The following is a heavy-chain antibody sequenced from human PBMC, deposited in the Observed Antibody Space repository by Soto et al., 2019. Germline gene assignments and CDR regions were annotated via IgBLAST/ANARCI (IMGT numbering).Heavy chain of an antibody. V-gene: IGHV4-39*01. J-gene: IGHJ4*02. CDR2: VFYTGKI. Sequence: SETLSLTCKVSGGSIKRAPYYWGWIRQPPGKGPEWIGHVFYTGKIDYNPSLKGRVTLSVDKTKNQFSLDLTSVTAADTAMYYCVRLTMRGVDRHIDDWAQGTLVTGSS. CDR3: VRLTMRGVDRHIDD. CDR1: GGSIKRAPYY. D-gene: IGHD3-22*01.